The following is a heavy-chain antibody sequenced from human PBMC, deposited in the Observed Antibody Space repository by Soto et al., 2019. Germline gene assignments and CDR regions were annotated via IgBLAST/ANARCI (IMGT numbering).Heavy chain of an antibody. D-gene: IGHD2-15*01. J-gene: IGHJ4*02. Sequence: EVQLVESGGGLVQPGGSLRLSCAASGFTVSSNYMSWVRQAPGKGLEWVSVIYSGGSTYYADSVKGRFTISRHNSKNTRYLQMNSLRAEDTAVYYCASNRYCSGGSCDAELGYWGQGTLVTVSS. CDR3: ASNRYCSGGSCDAELGY. CDR2: IYSGGST. CDR1: GFTVSSNY. V-gene: IGHV3-53*04.